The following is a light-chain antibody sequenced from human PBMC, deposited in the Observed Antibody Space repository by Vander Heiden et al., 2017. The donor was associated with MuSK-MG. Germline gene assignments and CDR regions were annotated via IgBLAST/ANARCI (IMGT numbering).Light chain of an antibody. CDR2: SHN. CDR3: AACDDILNGPV. Sequence: QSVLPQPPSASGTPGQRATISCSGSSPNIGSNTVHWYPQLPGTAPNLLIYSHNQRPSVVPDRFSGSKSGTSASLAISGLQAEDEADYYCAACDDILNGPVFGGGTKLTVL. CDR1: SPNIGSNT. J-gene: IGLJ3*02. V-gene: IGLV1-44*01.